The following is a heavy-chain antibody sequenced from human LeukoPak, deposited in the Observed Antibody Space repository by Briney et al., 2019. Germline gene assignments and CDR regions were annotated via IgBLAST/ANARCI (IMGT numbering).Heavy chain of an antibody. CDR1: GGSISSYY. V-gene: IGHV4-4*07. J-gene: IGHJ3*02. D-gene: IGHD2-15*01. Sequence: PSETLSLTCTVSGGSISSYYWSWIRQPAGKGLEWLGLIYTSGSTNYTPSLKSRVTMSVDTSKNQFSLRLTSVTAADTALYYCARYHCSGGSCYPHDAFDIWGQGTMVTVSS. CDR3: ARYHCSGGSCYPHDAFDI. CDR2: IYTSGST.